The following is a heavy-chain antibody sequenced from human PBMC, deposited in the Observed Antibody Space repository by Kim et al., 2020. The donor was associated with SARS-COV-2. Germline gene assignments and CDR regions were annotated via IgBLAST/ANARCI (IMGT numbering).Heavy chain of an antibody. CDR2: ISSSSVTT. V-gene: IGHV3-11*04. J-gene: IGHJ4*02. Sequence: GGSLRLSCTASGFSFSDYYMSWIRLAPGKGLEWVSYISSSSVTTYYADSVKRRFTISRDNAKNSLYLQMNSLRAEDTGVYYCARGGVVRGVTSDYWGQGALVTVSS. CDR1: GFSFSDYY. D-gene: IGHD3-10*01. CDR3: ARGGVVRGVTSDY.